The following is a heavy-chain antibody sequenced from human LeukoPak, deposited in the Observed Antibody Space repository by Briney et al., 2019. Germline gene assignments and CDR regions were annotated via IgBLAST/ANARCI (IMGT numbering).Heavy chain of an antibody. D-gene: IGHD6-19*01. Sequence: ASVKVSCKASGYTFTGYYMHWVRQAPGQGLEWMGWINPNSGGTNYAQKFQGWVTMTRDTSISTAYMELSRLRSDDTAVYYCAKDTVTSSGWPNWFDPWGQGTLVTVSS. J-gene: IGHJ5*02. CDR1: GYTFTGYY. CDR3: AKDTVTSSGWPNWFDP. V-gene: IGHV1-2*04. CDR2: INPNSGGT.